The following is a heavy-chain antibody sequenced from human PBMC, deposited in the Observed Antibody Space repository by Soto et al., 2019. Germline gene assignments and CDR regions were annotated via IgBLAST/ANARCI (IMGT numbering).Heavy chain of an antibody. V-gene: IGHV3-13*04. D-gene: IGHD2-15*01. CDR1: GFTFSSYD. Sequence: PGGSLRLSCAASGFTFSSYDMHWVRQATGKGLEWVSAIGTAGDTYYPGSVKGRFTISRENAKNSLYLQMNSLRAGDTAVYYCARGGRTRYCSGGSCTDYYYYGMDVWGQGTTVTVSS. CDR2: IGTAGDT. J-gene: IGHJ6*02. CDR3: ARGGRTRYCSGGSCTDYYYYGMDV.